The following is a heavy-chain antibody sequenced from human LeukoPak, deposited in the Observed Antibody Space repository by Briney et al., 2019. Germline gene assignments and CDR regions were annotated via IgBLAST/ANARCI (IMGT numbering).Heavy chain of an antibody. CDR2: ITYSGTT. Sequence: TSETLSLTCAVSGGSISDYYWSWIRQAPGKGLESIGCITYSGTTNYNPSLESRVTISVDTSKNQFSLKLSSVTAADTAVYYCARHFGSGSKKYYFDYWGQGTLVTVSS. V-gene: IGHV4-59*01. D-gene: IGHD3-10*01. CDR3: ARHFGSGSKKYYFDY. CDR1: GGSISDYY. J-gene: IGHJ4*02.